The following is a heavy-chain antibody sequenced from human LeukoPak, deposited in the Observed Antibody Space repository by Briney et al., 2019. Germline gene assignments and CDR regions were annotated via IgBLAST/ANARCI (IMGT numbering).Heavy chain of an antibody. CDR2: ISAYNGNT. CDR3: ARDSGFLEWPYYYYGMDV. D-gene: IGHD3-3*01. V-gene: IGHV1-18*01. J-gene: IGHJ6*02. Sequence: VSVKVSCKASGYTFTSYGISWVRQAPGQGLEWMGWISAYNGNTNYAQKLQGRVTMTTDTSTSTAYMELRSLRSDDTAVYYCARDSGFLEWPYYYYGMDVWGQGTTVTVSS. CDR1: GYTFTSYG.